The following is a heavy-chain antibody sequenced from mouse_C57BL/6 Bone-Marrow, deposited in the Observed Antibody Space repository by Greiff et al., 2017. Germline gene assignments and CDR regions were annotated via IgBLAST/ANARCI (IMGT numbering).Heavy chain of an antibody. CDR1: GFNIKDDY. CDR2: IDPENGDT. D-gene: IGHD2-3*01. V-gene: IGHV14-4*01. Sequence: DVKLQESGAELVRPGASVKLSCTASGFNIKDDYMHWVKQRPEQGLEWIGWIDPENGDTEYASKFQGKATITADTSSNTAYLQLSSLTSEDTAVYYCTTRDGYPLYAMDYWGQGTSVTVSS. J-gene: IGHJ4*01. CDR3: TTRDGYPLYAMDY.